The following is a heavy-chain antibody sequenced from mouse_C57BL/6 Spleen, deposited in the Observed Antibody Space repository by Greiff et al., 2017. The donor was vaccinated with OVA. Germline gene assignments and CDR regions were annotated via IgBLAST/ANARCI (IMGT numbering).Heavy chain of an antibody. CDR2: IDPENGDT. J-gene: IGHJ2*01. Sequence: EVMLVESGAELVRPGASVKLSCTASGFNIKDDYMHWVKQRPEQGLEWIGWIDPENGDTEYASKFQGKATITADTSSNTAYLQLSSLTSEDTAVYYCTLGLSGLYWGQGTTLTVSS. CDR3: TLGLSGLY. D-gene: IGHD3-1*01. V-gene: IGHV14-4*01. CDR1: GFNIKDDY.